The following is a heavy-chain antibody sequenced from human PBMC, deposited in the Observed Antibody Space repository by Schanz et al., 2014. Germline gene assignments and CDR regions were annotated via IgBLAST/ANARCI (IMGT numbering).Heavy chain of an antibody. CDR1: GFTFSDYY. J-gene: IGHJ4*02. CDR3: AKVAPAATYLDS. Sequence: DVQLLESGGGLVQPGESLRLSCAASGFTFSDYYMAWIRQAPGKGLEWVSGIGGSGDSTHYADSVKGRFIISRDNAKNSLFLQMNSLSAEDTAVYYCAKVAPAATYLDSWGLGTLVTVSS. CDR2: IGGSGDST. D-gene: IGHD2-2*01. V-gene: IGHV3-23*01.